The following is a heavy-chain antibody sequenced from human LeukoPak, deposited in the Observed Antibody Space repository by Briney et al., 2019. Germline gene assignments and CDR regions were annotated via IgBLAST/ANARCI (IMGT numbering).Heavy chain of an antibody. J-gene: IGHJ5*02. CDR1: GYNFPNYW. Sequence: GESLKISCKGSGYNFPNYWIGWVRQMPGKGLEWMGIIYPGDSDTRYSPSFQGQVTISSDRSISTAYLHWSSLKASDTAMYYCARRKERGLFDPWGQGTLVTVSS. CDR2: IYPGDSDT. V-gene: IGHV5-51*01. CDR3: ARRKERGLFDP.